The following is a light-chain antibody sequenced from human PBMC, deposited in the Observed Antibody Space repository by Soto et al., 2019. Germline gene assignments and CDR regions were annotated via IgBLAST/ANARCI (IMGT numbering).Light chain of an antibody. CDR2: DVS. CDR1: SSDVGAYNY. V-gene: IGLV2-8*01. CDR3: SSYAGTYIV. Sequence: QSVLTQPPSASGSPGQSVAVSCTGTSSDVGAYNYVSWYQQHPGKAPKLMIYDVSKRPSGVPDRFSGSKSGNTASLTVSGLQAEDEADYYRSSYAGTYIVFGTGTKLTVL. J-gene: IGLJ1*01.